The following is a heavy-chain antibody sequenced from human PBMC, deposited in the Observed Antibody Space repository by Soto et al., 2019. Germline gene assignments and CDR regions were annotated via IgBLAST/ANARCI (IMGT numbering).Heavy chain of an antibody. Sequence: EVQLLESGGGLVQPGGSLRLSCAASGFTFSSYAMSWVRQAPGKGLEWVSAIRGSGGSTYYADSVKGRFTISRDKSKNTLYLQMNSLRAEDTAVYYFAKAAWASSGGSCCHFDYWGQGTLVTVSS. CDR3: AKAAWASSGGSCCHFDY. V-gene: IGHV3-23*01. CDR2: IRGSGGST. CDR1: GFTFSSYA. D-gene: IGHD2-15*01. J-gene: IGHJ4*02.